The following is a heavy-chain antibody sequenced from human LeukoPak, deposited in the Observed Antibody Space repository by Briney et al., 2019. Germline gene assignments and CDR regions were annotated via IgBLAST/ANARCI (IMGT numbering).Heavy chain of an antibody. D-gene: IGHD3-16*02. CDR1: GYTFTSYY. CDR2: INPSGGST. J-gene: IGHJ4*02. CDR3: ATGSGIMITFGGVIAPLNY. V-gene: IGHV1-46*01. Sequence: ASVKVSCKASGYTFTSYYMHWVRQAPGQGLEWMGIINPSGGSTSYAQKFQGRVTMTRDTSTSTAYMELSSLRSEDTAVYYCATGSGIMITFGGVIAPLNYWGQGTLVTVSS.